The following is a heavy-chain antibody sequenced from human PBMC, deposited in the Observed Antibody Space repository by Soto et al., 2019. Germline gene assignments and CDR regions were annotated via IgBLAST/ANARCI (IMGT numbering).Heavy chain of an antibody. Sequence: PGGSLRLSFAASGFTFSSYSMNWVRQAPGKGLECDSYISSSSSTIYYADSVKGRFTISRDNAKNSLYLQMNSLRDEDTAVYYCARSLMVRGVINQIDYWGQGTLVTVSS. CDR3: ARSLMVRGVINQIDY. J-gene: IGHJ4*02. V-gene: IGHV3-48*02. CDR2: ISSSSSTI. CDR1: GFTFSSYS. D-gene: IGHD3-10*01.